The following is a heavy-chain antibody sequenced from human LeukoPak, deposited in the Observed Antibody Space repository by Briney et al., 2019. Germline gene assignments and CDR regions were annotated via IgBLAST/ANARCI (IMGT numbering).Heavy chain of an antibody. CDR3: AKDRLTIFYYFDY. J-gene: IGHJ4*02. Sequence: GGSLRLSCAASGFTFSSYDMHWVRQAPGKGLEWVAVISYDGSNKYYADSVKGRFTISRDNSKNTLYLQMNSLRAEDTAVYYCAKDRLTIFYYFDYWGQGTLVTVSS. V-gene: IGHV3-30*18. D-gene: IGHD3-9*01. CDR2: ISYDGSNK. CDR1: GFTFSSYD.